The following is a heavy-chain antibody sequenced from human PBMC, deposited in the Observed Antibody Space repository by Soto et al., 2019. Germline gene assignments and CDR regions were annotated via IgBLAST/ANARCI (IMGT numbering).Heavy chain of an antibody. Sequence: SETLSLTCTVSGGSMRNYFWTWIRQPPGKGLEWIGYIHYSGTTSFFPSYNPSLRSRVTISEDTSKNQFSLKLLSVTTADTAVYYCAKGNYYDSSGYYADYWGQGTLVTVSS. CDR1: GGSMRNYF. V-gene: IGHV4-59*01. J-gene: IGHJ4*02. CDR2: IHYSGTT. CDR3: AKGNYYDSSGYYADY. D-gene: IGHD3-22*01.